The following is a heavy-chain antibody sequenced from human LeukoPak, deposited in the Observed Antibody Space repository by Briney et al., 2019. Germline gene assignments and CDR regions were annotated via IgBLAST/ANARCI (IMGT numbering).Heavy chain of an antibody. J-gene: IGHJ5*02. CDR1: GGSLRGLF. D-gene: IGHD3-10*01. CDR2: INHSGNT. V-gene: IGHV4-34*01. Sequence: SETVSRTCAVYGGSLRGLFCSWLRQPPGKGLEGIGEINHSGNTNYNPSLKSRVTMSVDTSKNQFSLRLNSVTAADTAVYYRAKGPQTGWFDTWGQGTLVTVSS. CDR3: AKGPQTGWFDT.